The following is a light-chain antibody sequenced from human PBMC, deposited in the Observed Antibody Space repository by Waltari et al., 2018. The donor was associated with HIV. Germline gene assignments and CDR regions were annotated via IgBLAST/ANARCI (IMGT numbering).Light chain of an antibody. CDR2: GNS. CDR1: SSNIGAGYD. CDR3: QSYDSSLSGSVV. J-gene: IGLJ2*01. Sequence: QSVLTQPPSLSGAPGQRVPISCTGSSSNIGAGYDVHWYQKHPGTAPKLLIYGNSHRPSGVPDRFSGSKSGTSVSLAITGLQAEDEADYYCQSYDSSLSGSVVFGGGTKLTVL. V-gene: IGLV1-40*01.